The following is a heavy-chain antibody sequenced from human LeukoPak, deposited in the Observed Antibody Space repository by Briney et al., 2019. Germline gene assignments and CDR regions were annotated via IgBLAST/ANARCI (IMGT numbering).Heavy chain of an antibody. D-gene: IGHD3-9*01. CDR1: GGSISSYY. J-gene: IGHJ4*02. V-gene: IGHV4-59*12. CDR3: ARISLTGYAPISGSSDY. Sequence: SETLSLTCTVSGGSISSYYWSWIRQPPGKGLEWIGYIYYSGSTNYNPSLKSRVTISVDTSKNQFSLRLTFVTAADTAVYYCARISLTGYAPISGSSDYWGQGTLVTVSS. CDR2: IYYSGST.